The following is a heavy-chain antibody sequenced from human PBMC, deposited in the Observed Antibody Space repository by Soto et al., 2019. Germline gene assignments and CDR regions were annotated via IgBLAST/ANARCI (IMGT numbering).Heavy chain of an antibody. V-gene: IGHV3-11*01. Sequence: VGSLRRSCEASGFTFSDYYVSWIRQAPGEGLGWISYISGSETSKWYADSVKGRFTISRDNRKQSLFLQMDSLRHEDTAVYYCARNNGFFYYCALAVSGQACTDTDS. CDR3: ARNNGFFYYCALAV. CDR1: GFTFSDYY. CDR2: ISGSETSK. J-gene: IGHJ6*02. D-gene: IGHD2-21*01.